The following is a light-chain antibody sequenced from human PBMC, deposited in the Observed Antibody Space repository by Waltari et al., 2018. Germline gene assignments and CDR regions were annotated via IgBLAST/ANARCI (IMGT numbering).Light chain of an antibody. J-gene: IGKJ1*01. CDR3: MQGTHWPRT. V-gene: IGKV2-30*01. CDR2: RVS. Sequence: DVVMTQSPLSLPVTLGQPASISCRSSQSLLYSDGYTYLNWFPQRPGQSPRRLTSRVSYGDPGIPDRFSGSGSGTDFTLKISRVEAEDVGVYYCMQGTHWPRTFGQGTKVEIK. CDR1: QSLLYSDGYTY.